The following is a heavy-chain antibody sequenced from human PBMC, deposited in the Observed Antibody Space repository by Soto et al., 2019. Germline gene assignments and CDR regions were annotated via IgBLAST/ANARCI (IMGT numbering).Heavy chain of an antibody. V-gene: IGHV3-53*01. CDR1: GFSFGGNY. CDR2: IYSGGNP. J-gene: IGHJ4*02. D-gene: IGHD2-21*01. CDR3: ATGPNSDC. Sequence: EERLVQSGGDLVQPGGSLRLSCAASGFSFGGNYMSWVRQAPGKGLELVSLIYSGGNPFYEDSMKSRFTLSRDNSNNMLYVQMDSLRSEDTAVYDCATGPNSDCWGQGTLVIVSS.